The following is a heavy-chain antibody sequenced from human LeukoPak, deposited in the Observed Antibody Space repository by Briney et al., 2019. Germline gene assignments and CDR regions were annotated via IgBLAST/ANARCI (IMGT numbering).Heavy chain of an antibody. CDR2: INPNSGGT. J-gene: IGHJ4*02. CDR3: ARDLVVGATLFYFDY. Sequence: ASVKVSCKASGYTFTGYYMHWVRQAPGQGLEGMGWINPNSGGTNYAQKFQGRVTMTRDTSISTAYMELSRLRSDDTAVYYCARDLVVGATLFYFDYWGQGTLVTVSS. D-gene: IGHD1-26*01. CDR1: GYTFTGYY. V-gene: IGHV1-2*02.